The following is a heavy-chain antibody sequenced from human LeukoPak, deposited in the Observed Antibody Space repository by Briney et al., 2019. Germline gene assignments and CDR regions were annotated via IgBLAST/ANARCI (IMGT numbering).Heavy chain of an antibody. J-gene: IGHJ3*02. CDR2: INPNSGGT. CDR3: ARAQSPSSSGAFDI. CDR1: GYTFTGYY. V-gene: IGHV1-2*02. D-gene: IGHD6-6*01. Sequence: ASVKVSCKASGYTFTGYYMHWVRQAPGQGLEWMGWINPNSGGTNYAQKFQGRVTMTRDTSISTAYLQWSSLKASDTAMYYCARAQSPSSSGAFDIWGQGTMVTVSS.